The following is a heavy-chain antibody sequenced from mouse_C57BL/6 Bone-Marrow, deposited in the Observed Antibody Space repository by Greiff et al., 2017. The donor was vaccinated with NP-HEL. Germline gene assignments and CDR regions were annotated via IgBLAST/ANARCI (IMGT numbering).Heavy chain of an antibody. J-gene: IGHJ1*03. CDR3: ARWCYGSSHHWYFDV. CDR1: GYTFTDYY. CDR2: INPNNGGT. D-gene: IGHD1-1*01. V-gene: IGHV1-26*01. Sequence: EVQLQQSGPELVKPGASVKISCKASGYTFTDYYMNWVKQSHGKSLEWIGDINPNNGGTSYNQKFKGKATLTVDKSSSTAYMELRSLTSEDSAVYYCARWCYGSSHHWYFDVWGTGTTVTVSS.